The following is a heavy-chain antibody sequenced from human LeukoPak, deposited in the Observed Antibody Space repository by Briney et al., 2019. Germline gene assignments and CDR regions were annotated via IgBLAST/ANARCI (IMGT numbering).Heavy chain of an antibody. Sequence: ASVKVSCKASGYTFTGYYMHWVRQAPGQGLEWVGWINPNSGGTNYAQKFQGRVTMTRDTSISTAYMELSKLRSDDTAVYYCARLPAATETNWFDPWGQGTLVTVSS. CDR1: GYTFTGYY. D-gene: IGHD2-2*01. CDR2: INPNSGGT. CDR3: ARLPAATETNWFDP. V-gene: IGHV1-2*02. J-gene: IGHJ5*02.